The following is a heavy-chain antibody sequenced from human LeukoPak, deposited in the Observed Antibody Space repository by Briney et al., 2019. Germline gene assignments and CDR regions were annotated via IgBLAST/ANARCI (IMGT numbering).Heavy chain of an antibody. CDR3: ARLGYCSGGSCYYYYYMDV. J-gene: IGHJ6*03. CDR2: IYDSENT. Sequence: PSETLSLTCAVSGGSISSSNWWSWVRQPPGKGLEWIGSIYDSENTYYNPSLKSRVTISVDTSKNQFSLKLSSVTAADTAVYYCARLGYCSGGSCYYYYYMDVWGKGTTVTVSS. V-gene: IGHV4-4*02. D-gene: IGHD2-15*01. CDR1: GGSISSSNW.